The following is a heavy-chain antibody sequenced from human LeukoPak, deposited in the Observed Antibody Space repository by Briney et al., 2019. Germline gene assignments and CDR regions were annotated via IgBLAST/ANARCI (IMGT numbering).Heavy chain of an antibody. V-gene: IGHV4-39*07. CDR1: GGSISSSSYY. J-gene: IGHJ5*02. CDR2: IYYSGST. Sequence: SETLSLTCTVSGGSISSSSYYWGWIRQPPGNGLEWIGSIYYSGSTYYNPSLKSRVTISVDTSKNQFSLRLSSVTAADTAVYYCAKEEFSSGLSFYAPFSWGQGTLVTVS. D-gene: IGHD2-2*01. CDR3: AKEEFSSGLSFYAPFS.